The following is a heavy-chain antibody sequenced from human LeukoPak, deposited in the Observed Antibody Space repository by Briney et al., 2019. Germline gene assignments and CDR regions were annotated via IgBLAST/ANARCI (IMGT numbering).Heavy chain of an antibody. D-gene: IGHD3-22*01. CDR3: ARQPGSPDYDPRFDP. CDR1: GGSFSGYY. CDR2: INHSGST. Sequence: SETLSLTCAVYGGSFSGYYWSWIRQPPGKGLEWIGEINHSGSTNYNPSLKSRVTISVDTSKNQFSLKLSSVTAADTAVYYCARQPGSPDYDPRFDPWGQGTLVTVSS. J-gene: IGHJ5*02. V-gene: IGHV4-34*01.